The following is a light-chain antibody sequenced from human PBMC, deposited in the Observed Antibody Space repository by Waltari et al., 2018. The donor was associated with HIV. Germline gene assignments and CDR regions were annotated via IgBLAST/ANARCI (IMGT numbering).Light chain of an antibody. Sequence: QSALTPPASVSVSPGQSITISCTGTRSDVGGYNYVSWYQQHAGKAPKLMIYEVNNRPAGGSISYSGSKSGNRASLTISGLQAEDEADYYCSSYTSSSTLVVFGVETKVTVL. CDR2: EVN. J-gene: IGLJ2*01. V-gene: IGLV2-14*01. CDR3: SSYTSSSTLVV. CDR1: RSDVGGYNY.